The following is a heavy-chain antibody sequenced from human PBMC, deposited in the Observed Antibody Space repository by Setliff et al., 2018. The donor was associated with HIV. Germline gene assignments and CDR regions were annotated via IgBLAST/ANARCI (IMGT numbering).Heavy chain of an antibody. V-gene: IGHV3-15*01. Sequence: PGGSLRLSCVASGFSVSNAWMSWVRQAPGKGLEWVGRIKSKVYGGSIDYAAPVKNRFTMSRDDSKNTLFLEMNSLRTEDTAVYYCTIYPLGNFHFDSWGQGTLVTVSS. J-gene: IGHJ4*02. CDR1: GFSVSNAW. CDR3: TIYPLGNFHFDS. D-gene: IGHD3-16*01. CDR2: IKSKVYGGSI.